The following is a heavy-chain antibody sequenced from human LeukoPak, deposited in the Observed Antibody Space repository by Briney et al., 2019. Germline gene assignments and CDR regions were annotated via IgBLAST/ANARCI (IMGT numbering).Heavy chain of an antibody. CDR1: GGSINSVSYY. CDR3: ARADFWSGYFDY. V-gene: IGHV4-61*02. Sequence: SETLSLTCTVSGGSINSVSYYWSWIRQPAGKGLEWIVRIYTSGSTNYNPSLKSRVTISVDTSKNQFSLKLTSVTAADTAVYYCARADFWSGYFDYWGQGTLVTASS. D-gene: IGHD3-3*01. J-gene: IGHJ4*02. CDR2: IYTSGST.